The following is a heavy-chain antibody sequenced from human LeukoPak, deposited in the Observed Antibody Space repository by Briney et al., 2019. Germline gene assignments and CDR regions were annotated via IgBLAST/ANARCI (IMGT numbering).Heavy chain of an antibody. Sequence: SETLSLTCTVSGASISSGGYYWSWIRQHPGKGLERIGYISYSGSPYYNPSLKSRVTISVDTSRNQFSLKLSSVIAADTAVYYCARGPHCSSTSCYSEYFHHWGQGTLVTVSS. J-gene: IGHJ1*01. CDR3: ARGPHCSSTSCYSEYFHH. V-gene: IGHV4-31*03. D-gene: IGHD2-2*01. CDR2: ISYSGSP. CDR1: GASISSGGYY.